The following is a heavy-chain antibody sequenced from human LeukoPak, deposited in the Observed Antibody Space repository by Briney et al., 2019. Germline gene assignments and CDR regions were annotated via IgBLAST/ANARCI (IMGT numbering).Heavy chain of an antibody. D-gene: IGHD3-10*01. CDR2: IYYSGST. J-gene: IGHJ5*02. V-gene: IGHV4-59*01. Sequence: SETLSLTCTVSGGSISSYYWSWIRQPPGKGLEWIGYIYYSGSTNYNPSLKSRVTISVDTSKNQFSLKLSSVTAADTAVYYCARGAKENLLWFGELSSQMGYRFDPWGQGTLVTVSS. CDR1: GGSISSYY. CDR3: ARGAKENLLWFGELSSQMGYRFDP.